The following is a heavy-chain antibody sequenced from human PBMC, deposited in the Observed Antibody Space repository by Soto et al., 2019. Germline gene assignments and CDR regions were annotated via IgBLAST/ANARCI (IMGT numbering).Heavy chain of an antibody. CDR1: GYTFTGYY. Sequence: ASVKVSSRASGYTFTGYYMHWVRQAPGQGLEWMGWINPNSGGTNYAQKFQGWVTMTRDTSISTAYMELSRLRSDDTAVYYCAREEIADSSGYYYVFNYWGQGTLVTVSS. CDR2: INPNSGGT. D-gene: IGHD3-22*01. V-gene: IGHV1-2*04. J-gene: IGHJ4*02. CDR3: AREEIADSSGYYYVFNY.